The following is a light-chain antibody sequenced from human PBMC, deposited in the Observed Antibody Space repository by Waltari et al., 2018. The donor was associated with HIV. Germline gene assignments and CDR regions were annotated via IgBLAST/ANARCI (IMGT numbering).Light chain of an antibody. J-gene: IGLJ2*01. V-gene: IGLV3-1*01. Sequence: SYELTQPPSVSVSPGQTASITCSGDNLGDKFVCWYQQKPGQSPVLVIYQDNKRPSGIPEGYSGSNSGKSATLSISGTQAMDESDFYCQTWDSGTVVFGGGTKLTVL. CDR2: QDN. CDR1: NLGDKF. CDR3: QTWDSGTVV.